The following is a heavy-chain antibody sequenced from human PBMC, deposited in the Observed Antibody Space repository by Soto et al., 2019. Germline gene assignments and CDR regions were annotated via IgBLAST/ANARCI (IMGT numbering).Heavy chain of an antibody. CDR3: AIVVPAAIRGNWFDP. D-gene: IGHD2-2*01. Sequence: SETLSLTCAVSGDSINSSHWWSWVRQPPGEGLEWIGEIYHSGSTNYNPSLKSRVTISVDKSKNQFSLKLSSVTAADTAVYYCAIVVPAAIRGNWFDPWGQGTLVTVSS. V-gene: IGHV4-4*02. CDR2: IYHSGST. CDR1: GDSINSSHW. J-gene: IGHJ5*02.